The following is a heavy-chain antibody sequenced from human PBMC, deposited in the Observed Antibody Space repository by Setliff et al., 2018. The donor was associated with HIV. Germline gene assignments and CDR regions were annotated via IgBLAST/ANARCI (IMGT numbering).Heavy chain of an antibody. V-gene: IGHV1-69*10. CDR1: GGTFSSSA. Sequence: GASVKVSCKASGGTFSSSALSWVRQARGQGPEWLGGIIPVFGMTDYAQNFQGRLTITADTSTSTAYMELSSLRSEDTAVYYCASTGYSSGWSFDYWGQGTLVTVSS. J-gene: IGHJ4*02. CDR2: IIPVFGMT. D-gene: IGHD6-19*01. CDR3: ASTGYSSGWSFDY.